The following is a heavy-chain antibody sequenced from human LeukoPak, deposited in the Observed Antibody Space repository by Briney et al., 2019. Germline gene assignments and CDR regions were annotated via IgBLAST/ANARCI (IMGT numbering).Heavy chain of an antibody. CDR2: ISTSSSYT. D-gene: IGHD4-23*01. V-gene: IGHV3-11*06. CDR1: GFTFSDYY. Sequence: PGGSLRLSCAASGFTFSDYYMSWIRQAPGKGLEWVSYISTSSSYTYYADSVKGRFTISRDNAKNSLYLQMNSLRAEDTAVYYCAVYGGKGSWAFDIWGQGTMVTVSS. CDR3: AVYGGKGSWAFDI. J-gene: IGHJ3*02.